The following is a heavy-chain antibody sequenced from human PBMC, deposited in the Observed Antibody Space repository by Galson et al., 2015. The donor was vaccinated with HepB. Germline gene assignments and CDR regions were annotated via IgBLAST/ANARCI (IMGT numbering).Heavy chain of an antibody. Sequence: SLRLSCAASGFTFSSYSMNWVRQAPGKGLEWVSSISSSSSYIYYADSVKGRFAISRDNAKNSLYLQMNSLRAEDTAVYYCARDLSGDYKLPLLDSYYYGMDVWGQGTTVTVSS. J-gene: IGHJ6*02. D-gene: IGHD4-17*01. CDR3: ARDLSGDYKLPLLDSYYYGMDV. CDR2: ISSSSSYI. V-gene: IGHV3-21*01. CDR1: GFTFSSYS.